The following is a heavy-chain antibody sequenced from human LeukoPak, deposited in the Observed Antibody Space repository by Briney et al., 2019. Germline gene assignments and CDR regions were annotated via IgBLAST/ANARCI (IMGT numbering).Heavy chain of an antibody. CDR3: GRFGYVSAVDT. J-gene: IGHJ5*02. V-gene: IGHV3-7*01. D-gene: IGHD2-15*01. CDR2: IEPAGSAT. CDR1: GFAFSSYW. Sequence: GGSLRLSCGASGFAFSSYWMTWLRQAPGKGLEFVADIEPAGSATYYADSVKGRFTISRDNTKNLLYLQMNSLTAEDSAVYHCGRFGYVSAVDTWGQGALVTVSS.